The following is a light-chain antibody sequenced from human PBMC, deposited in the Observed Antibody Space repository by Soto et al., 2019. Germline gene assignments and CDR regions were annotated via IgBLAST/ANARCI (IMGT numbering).Light chain of an antibody. J-gene: IGKJ4*01. CDR3: QQYNKWPLT. CDR1: QSVSSD. V-gene: IGKV3-15*01. Sequence: EVLMTQSPATLSVSPGERVTLSCRASQSVSSDLGWYQQKPGQAPRLLIYGASTRATGIPARFGGSGSGTEFTLTISSLQSEDFAVYYCQQYNKWPLTFGGGTKVEIK. CDR2: GAS.